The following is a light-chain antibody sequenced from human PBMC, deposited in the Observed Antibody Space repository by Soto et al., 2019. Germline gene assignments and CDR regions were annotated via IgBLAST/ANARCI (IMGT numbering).Light chain of an antibody. V-gene: IGLV2-14*01. J-gene: IGLJ1*01. CDR1: RSDVGGYNY. Sequence: QSALTQPASVSGSPGQSITISCTGTRSDVGGYNYVSWYQQHPGKAPKLMIYEVNNRPSGVSDRFSGSKSGNTASLAISGLQAEDEADYYCRSYTSSNTRYVFGTGTKLTVL. CDR3: RSYTSSNTRYV. CDR2: EVN.